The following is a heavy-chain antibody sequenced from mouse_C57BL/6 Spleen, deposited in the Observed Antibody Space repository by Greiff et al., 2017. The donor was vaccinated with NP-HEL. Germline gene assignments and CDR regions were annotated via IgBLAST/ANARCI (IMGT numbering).Heavy chain of an antibody. D-gene: IGHD1-1*01. J-gene: IGHJ4*01. CDR3: ARNYGSSHYAMDY. CDR2: IYPSDSET. Sequence: VQLQQPGAELVRPGSSVKLSCKASGYTFTSYWMDWVKQRPGQGLEWIGNIYPSDSETHYNQKFKDKATLTVDKSSSTAYMQLSSLTSEDSAVYYCARNYGSSHYAMDYWGQGTSGTVSS. CDR1: GYTFTSYW. V-gene: IGHV1-61*01.